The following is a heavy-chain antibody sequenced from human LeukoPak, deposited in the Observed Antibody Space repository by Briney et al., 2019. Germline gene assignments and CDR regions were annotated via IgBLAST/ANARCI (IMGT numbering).Heavy chain of an antibody. V-gene: IGHV3-11*01. CDR1: GFTFSDYY. CDR2: ISSSGSTI. J-gene: IGHJ3*02. Sequence: GGSLRLSCAASGFTFSDYYMSWIRQAPGKGLEWVSYISSSGSTIYYADSVKGRFTISRDNSKNTLYLQMNSLRAEDTAVYYCAKEKVPTTVVTPDAFDIWGQGTMVTVSS. D-gene: IGHD4-23*01. CDR3: AKEKVPTTVVTPDAFDI.